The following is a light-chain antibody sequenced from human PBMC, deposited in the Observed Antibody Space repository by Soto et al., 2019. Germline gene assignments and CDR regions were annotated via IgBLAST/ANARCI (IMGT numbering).Light chain of an antibody. V-gene: IGKV3-20*01. Sequence: EIVLTQSPGTLSLSPGERATLSCRASQSVSSDYLAWYHQKPGQAPRLLIYGASSKASGIPDRFSGSGSGTDFTLTISRLEPEDFAVYYCQQYGSSPFTFGPGTKVDIK. CDR1: QSVSSDY. CDR2: GAS. CDR3: QQYGSSPFT. J-gene: IGKJ3*01.